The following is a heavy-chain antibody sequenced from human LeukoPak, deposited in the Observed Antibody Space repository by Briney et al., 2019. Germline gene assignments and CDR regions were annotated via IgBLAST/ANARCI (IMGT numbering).Heavy chain of an antibody. CDR1: GFTFSSYS. D-gene: IGHD6-13*01. CDR2: ISSSSSYI. Sequence: GGSLRLSCAASGFTFSSYSMNWVRQAPGKGLEWVSSISSSSSYIYYADSVKGRFTISRDNAKNSLYLQMNSLRAEDTAVYYCARGSIAAAGTVFDYWGQGTLVTVSS. V-gene: IGHV3-21*01. CDR3: ARGSIAAAGTVFDY. J-gene: IGHJ4*02.